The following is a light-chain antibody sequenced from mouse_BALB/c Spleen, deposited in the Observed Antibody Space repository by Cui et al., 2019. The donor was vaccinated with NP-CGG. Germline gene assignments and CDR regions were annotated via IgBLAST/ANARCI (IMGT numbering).Light chain of an antibody. Sequence: QAVVTQESALTTSPGETVTLTCRSSTGAVTTNHYANWVQEKPDHVFTGLIGGTNNRAPGVPARFSGSLIGDKAALTITGAQTEDEAIYFCALWYSNHWVFGGGTKLTVL. CDR2: GTN. V-gene: IGLV1*01. CDR3: ALWYSNHWV. J-gene: IGLJ1*01. CDR1: TGAVTTNHY.